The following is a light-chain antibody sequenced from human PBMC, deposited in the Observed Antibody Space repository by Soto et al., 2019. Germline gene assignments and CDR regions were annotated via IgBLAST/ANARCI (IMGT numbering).Light chain of an antibody. CDR2: EVS. CDR1: SSDVGGYNY. J-gene: IGLJ1*01. V-gene: IGLV2-14*01. Sequence: SALTQPASVSGSPGQSITISCTGTSSDVGGYNYVSWYQQHPGKAPKLIIYEVSNRPSGVSNRFSGSKSGNTASLTISGLQAEDEGDYYCSSYTRGSTYVFGTGTKVTVL. CDR3: SSYTRGSTYV.